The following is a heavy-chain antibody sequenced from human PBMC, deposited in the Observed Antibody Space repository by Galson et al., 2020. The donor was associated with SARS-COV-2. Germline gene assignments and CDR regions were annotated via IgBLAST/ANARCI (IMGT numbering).Heavy chain of an antibody. CDR1: GGSISTYY. V-gene: IGHV4-59*01. Sequence: SETLSLTCTVSGGSISTYYCNWIRQPPGKGLEWIGYIHYSGSTNYNPSLKSRVTISGDTSRNQFSLKLSSVTAADTAVYYCATRHYASGSLDFWGQGTLVTVS. CDR2: IHYSGST. J-gene: IGHJ4*02. D-gene: IGHD3-10*01. CDR3: ATRHYASGSLDF.